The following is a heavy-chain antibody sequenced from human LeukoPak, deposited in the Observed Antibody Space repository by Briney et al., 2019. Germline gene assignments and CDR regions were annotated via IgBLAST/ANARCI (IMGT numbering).Heavy chain of an antibody. CDR1: GFTFSSYE. V-gene: IGHV3-48*03. CDR3: ARVSGYYYYMDV. CDR2: ISRSATTI. Sequence: PGGSLRLSCAASGFTFSSYEMNWVRQAPGKGLEWVSSISRSATTIYYVDSVKGRFTISRDNAKNSSYLQMNSLRAEDTAVYYCARVSGYYYYMDVWSKGTTVTIYS. J-gene: IGHJ6*03.